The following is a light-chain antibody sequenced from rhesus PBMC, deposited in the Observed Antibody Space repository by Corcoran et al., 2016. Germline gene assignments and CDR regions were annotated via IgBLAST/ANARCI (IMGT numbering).Light chain of an antibody. CDR3: QQFNEWPLT. Sequence: EIVMTQSPATLSLSPGERATLSCRASQPITNFVAWYQQKPKKSHRLLIYVESSRASGIPDRFSGSGSGTDFSLTISSLEPEDFAVYYCQQFNEWPLTFGGGTKVEIK. V-gene: IGKV3S9*01. CDR2: VES. CDR1: QPITNF. J-gene: IGKJ4*01.